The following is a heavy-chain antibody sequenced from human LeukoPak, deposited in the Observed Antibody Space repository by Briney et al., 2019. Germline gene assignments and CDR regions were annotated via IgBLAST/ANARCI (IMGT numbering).Heavy chain of an antibody. D-gene: IGHD4-17*01. CDR1: GFTFSDYA. CDR3: VKVYGDYTNDAFDI. V-gene: IGHV3-64D*09. CDR2: ISSNGGNT. Sequence: GGSLRLSRSGSGFTFSDYAMHWVRQAPGKGLQYVSGISSNGGNTYYADSVKGRFTISRDNSKNTLCLQMSSLRAEDTAVYYCVKVYGDYTNDAFDIWGQGTTVTVSS. J-gene: IGHJ3*02.